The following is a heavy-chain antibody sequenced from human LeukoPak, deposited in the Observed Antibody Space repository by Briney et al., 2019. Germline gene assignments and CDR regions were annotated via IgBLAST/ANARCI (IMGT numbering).Heavy chain of an antibody. CDR2: IKQVGSDN. J-gene: IGHJ4*02. V-gene: IGHV3-7*01. CDR3: ARDPYGGHTFDY. D-gene: IGHD4-23*01. CDR1: YX. Sequence: YXXXXVRQAPGKGLEXLVYIKQVGSDNYYVDSVKGRFTISRDNAKNSLYLQMNSLRDEDTAVYYCARDPYGGHTFDYWGQGTLVTVSS.